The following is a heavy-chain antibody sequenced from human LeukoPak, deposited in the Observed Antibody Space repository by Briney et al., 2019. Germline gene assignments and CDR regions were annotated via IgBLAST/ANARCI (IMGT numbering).Heavy chain of an antibody. CDR3: ARERSGRAFDY. CDR2: IIPIFGTS. D-gene: IGHD6-19*01. J-gene: IGHJ4*02. CDR1: GYTFTSYG. V-gene: IGHV1-69*06. Sequence: SVQVSCKASGYTFTSYGISWVRPAPGQGLEWMGGIIPIFGTSNYAQKFQGRVTITADKSTSTAYMELSSLRSEDTAVYYCARERSGRAFDYWGQGTLVTVSS.